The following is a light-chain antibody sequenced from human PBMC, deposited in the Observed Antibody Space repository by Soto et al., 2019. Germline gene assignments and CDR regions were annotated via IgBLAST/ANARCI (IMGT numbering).Light chain of an antibody. Sequence: EIVMTQSPATLSVSPGERATLSCRASQSVSSSLAWYQQKPGQAPRLLIYGASTRATGVPARFSGSGSGTEFALTISSLQSEDFAVYYCQQCYNWPLTFDGGTKVEIE. CDR3: QQCYNWPLT. V-gene: IGKV3-15*01. CDR1: QSVSSS. J-gene: IGKJ4*01. CDR2: GAS.